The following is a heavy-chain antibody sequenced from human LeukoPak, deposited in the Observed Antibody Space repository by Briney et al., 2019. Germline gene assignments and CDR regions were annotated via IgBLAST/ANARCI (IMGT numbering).Heavy chain of an antibody. D-gene: IGHD1-26*01. CDR3: ARDQIRVGATRNYYYYGMDV. V-gene: IGHV3-9*01. CDR2: ISWNSGSI. Sequence: PGRSLRLSCAASGFTFDDYAMHWVRQAPGKGLEWVSGISWNSGSIGYADSVKGRFTISRDNSKNTLYLQMNSLRAEDTAVYYCARDQIRVGATRNYYYYGMDVWGQGTTVTVSS. J-gene: IGHJ6*02. CDR1: GFTFDDYA.